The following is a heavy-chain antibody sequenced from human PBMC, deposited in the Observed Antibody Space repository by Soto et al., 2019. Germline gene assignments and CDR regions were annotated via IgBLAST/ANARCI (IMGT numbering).Heavy chain of an antibody. V-gene: IGHV3-23*01. Sequence: GGSLRLSCAASGFTFSSYTMSWVRQAPGKGLEWVSGISGSGASTEYAGSVRGRFTISRDNSKNTLYLQVNSLRADDTAVYYCARLGPYCSSIRCYTSGFDFWGQGTRVTVSS. D-gene: IGHD2-2*02. CDR3: ARLGPYCSSIRCYTSGFDF. CDR2: ISGSGAST. J-gene: IGHJ4*02. CDR1: GFTFSSYT.